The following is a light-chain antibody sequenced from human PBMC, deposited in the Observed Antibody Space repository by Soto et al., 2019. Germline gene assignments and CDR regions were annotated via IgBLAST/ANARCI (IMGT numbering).Light chain of an antibody. Sequence: ENLLTHSPGTLSLSTGAGATLSSRASRGVSANYLAWYQQKPGQAPTLLIYGASIRAAGIPDRFSGSGSGTDFTLTISRLEPEDFAVYYCQQYGSSPWTFGQGTKVDI. CDR2: GAS. CDR3: QQYGSSPWT. J-gene: IGKJ1*01. V-gene: IGKV3-20*01. CDR1: RGVSANY.